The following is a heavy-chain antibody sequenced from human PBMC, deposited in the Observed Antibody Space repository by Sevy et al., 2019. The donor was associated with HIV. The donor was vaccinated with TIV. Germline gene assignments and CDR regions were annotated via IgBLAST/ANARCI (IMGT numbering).Heavy chain of an antibody. V-gene: IGHV3-15*01. J-gene: IGHJ4*02. CDR2: IKSKIDGETT. CDR3: ATAHGYYDCAPFDY. D-gene: IGHD3-22*01. CDR1: GFTFNNAW. Sequence: GGSLRLSCAVSGFTFNNAWMNWVRQAPGTGLQWVGLIKSKIDGETTDYAAPVKGRFTISRDDSINTLLLQMNSLKIEDTAVYYCATAHGYYDCAPFDYWGPGTLVTVSS.